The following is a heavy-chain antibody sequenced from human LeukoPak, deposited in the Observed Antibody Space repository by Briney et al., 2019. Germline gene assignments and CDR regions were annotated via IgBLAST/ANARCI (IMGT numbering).Heavy chain of an antibody. CDR3: ARGPSTVSTASNFDY. J-gene: IGHJ4*02. Sequence: SETLSLTCIVSGGSISSISSNNYHWGWIRQPPGKGLEWIGSIYYSGSTYYNPSLKSRVTISVDTSKNQFSLKLSSVTAADTAVYYCARGPSTVSTASNFDYWGQGTLVTVSS. D-gene: IGHD4-11*01. V-gene: IGHV4-39*07. CDR2: IYYSGST. CDR1: GGSISSISSNNYH.